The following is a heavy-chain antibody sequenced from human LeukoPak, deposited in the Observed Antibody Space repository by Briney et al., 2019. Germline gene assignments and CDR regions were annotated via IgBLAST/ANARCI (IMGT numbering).Heavy chain of an antibody. J-gene: IGHJ4*02. CDR2: IYYSGST. CDR3: ARVGTTVGATSAVGVLDNDDPWAPLDY. D-gene: IGHD1-26*01. V-gene: IGHV4-39*07. CDR1: GGSISSSSYY. Sequence: SETLSLTCTVSGGSISSSSYYWGWIRQPPGKGLEWIGSIYYSGSTYYNPSLKSRVTISVDTSKNQFSLKLSSVTAADTAVYYCARVGTTVGATSAVGVLDNDDPWAPLDYWGQGTLVTVSS.